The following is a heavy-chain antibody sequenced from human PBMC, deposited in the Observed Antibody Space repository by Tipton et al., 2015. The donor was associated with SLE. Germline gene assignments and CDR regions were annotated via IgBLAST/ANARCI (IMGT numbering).Heavy chain of an antibody. J-gene: IGHJ5*02. CDR2: INHSGST. Sequence: LRLSCAASGFTFSSYAMSWVRQAPGKGLEWIGEINHSGSTNYNPSLKSRVTISVDTSKNQFSLKLSSVTAADTAVYYCASDLGSYYGSGSYWPFDPWGQGTLVTVSS. CDR3: ASDLGSYYGSGSYWPFDP. V-gene: IGHV4-34*01. D-gene: IGHD3-10*01. CDR1: GFTFSSYA.